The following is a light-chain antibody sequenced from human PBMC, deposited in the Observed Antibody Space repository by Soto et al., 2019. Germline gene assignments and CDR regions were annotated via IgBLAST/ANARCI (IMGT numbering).Light chain of an antibody. CDR2: GAS. V-gene: IGKV3-20*01. CDR1: QSFRSSY. Sequence: EFVLTQSPGTLSLSPGERATLSCRASQSFRSSYLTWYHQKPGQAPRLLIFGASSRATGTPERISGSGSGTDYTLTINRQEPEDFGVYYCQQYGDSVFTFGPGTTVEIK. J-gene: IGKJ3*01. CDR3: QQYGDSVFT.